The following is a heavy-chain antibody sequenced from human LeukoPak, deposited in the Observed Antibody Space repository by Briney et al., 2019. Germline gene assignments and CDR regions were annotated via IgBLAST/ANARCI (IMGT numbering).Heavy chain of an antibody. D-gene: IGHD3-3*01. J-gene: IGHJ4*02. CDR1: GYTFTSYA. CDR2: INPSGSSP. Sequence: GASVKVSCKASGYTFTSYAMHWVRQAPGQGLEWMGRINPSGSSPSYAQQFQGRFTMTRDTSTSTLYMELSSLGSDDTAVYYCARAHTSAPGTLFDYWGQGTPVTVSS. CDR3: ARAHTSAPGTLFDY. V-gene: IGHV1-46*01.